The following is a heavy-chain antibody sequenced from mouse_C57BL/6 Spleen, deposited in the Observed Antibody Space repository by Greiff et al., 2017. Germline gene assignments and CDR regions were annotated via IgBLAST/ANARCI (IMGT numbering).Heavy chain of an antibody. Sequence: EVQLQQSGTVLARPGASVKMSCKTSGYTFTSYWMHWVKQRPGQGLEWIGAIYPGNSDTSYNQKFKGKAKLTAVTSASTAYMELSSLTNEDSSVYYCTRDSSGYPYAMDYWGQGTSVTVSS. CDR1: GYTFTSYW. V-gene: IGHV1-5*01. J-gene: IGHJ4*01. CDR3: TRDSSGYPYAMDY. D-gene: IGHD3-2*02. CDR2: IYPGNSDT.